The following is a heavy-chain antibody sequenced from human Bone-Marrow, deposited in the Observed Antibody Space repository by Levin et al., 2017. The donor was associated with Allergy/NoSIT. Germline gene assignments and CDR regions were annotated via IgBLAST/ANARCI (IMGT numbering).Heavy chain of an antibody. CDR1: GFTFSRYS. D-gene: IGHD2-2*01. CDR3: ARPDCSGTSCYYFFDS. Sequence: ETLSLTCAASGFTFSRYSMNWVRQAPGRGLEWVSYISRSRSTISYADSVKGGFTISRDNAKNSLYQQMKSLREEDTAVYYCARPDCSGTSCYYFFDSWGQGTLVTVSS. V-gene: IGHV3-48*02. CDR2: ISRSRSTI. J-gene: IGHJ4*02.